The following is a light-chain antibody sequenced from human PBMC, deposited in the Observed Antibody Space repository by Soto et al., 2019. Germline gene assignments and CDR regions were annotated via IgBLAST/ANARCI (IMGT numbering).Light chain of an antibody. CDR2: EGS. J-gene: IGLJ3*02. V-gene: IGLV2-23*01. CDR1: SSDVGTYNL. Sequence: QSALTQPASVSGSPGQSITISCTGTSSDVGTYNLVSWYQQHPGKAPKLMIYEGSKRPSGVSNRFSGSKSGNTASLTIFGLQAEDEADYYCCSYAGSSTLVFGGGTQLTV. CDR3: CSYAGSSTLV.